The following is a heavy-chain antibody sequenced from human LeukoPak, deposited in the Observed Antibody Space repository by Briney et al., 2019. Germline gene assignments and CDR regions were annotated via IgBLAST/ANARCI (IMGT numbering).Heavy chain of an antibody. J-gene: IGHJ3*02. CDR3: ARDHRDYGDYFLPLENLSGGHAFDI. D-gene: IGHD4-17*01. Sequence: PGGSLRLSCAASGFTFSSYAMHWVRQAPGKGLEWVAVISYDGSNKYYADSVKGRFTISRDNSKNTLYLQMNSLRAEDTAVYYCARDHRDYGDYFLPLENLSGGHAFDIWGQGTMVTVSS. CDR1: GFTFSSYA. CDR2: ISYDGSNK. V-gene: IGHV3-30*04.